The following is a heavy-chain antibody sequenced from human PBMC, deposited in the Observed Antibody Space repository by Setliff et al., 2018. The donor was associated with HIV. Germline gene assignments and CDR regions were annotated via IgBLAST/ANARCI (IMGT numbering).Heavy chain of an antibody. V-gene: IGHV4-34*01. CDR2: VSHTGSA. Sequence: SETLSLTCAVYGGSFSEYYWTWIRQSPDNGLEWIGEVSHTGSAKYDPFLRRRVTISVDTSKNQFSLKLTSVTAADTATYFCSKRLRAVIIRKDDAFDVWGQGTKVTVSS. D-gene: IGHD3-10*01. CDR3: SKRLRAVIIRKDDAFDV. J-gene: IGHJ3*01. CDR1: GGSFSEYY.